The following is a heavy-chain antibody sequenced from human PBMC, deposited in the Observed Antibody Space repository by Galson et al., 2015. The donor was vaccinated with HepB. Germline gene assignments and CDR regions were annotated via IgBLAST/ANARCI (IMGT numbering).Heavy chain of an antibody. V-gene: IGHV1-18*01. Sequence: SVKVSCKASGYTFTSYGISWVRRAPGQGLEWMGWISAYNGNTNYAQKLQGRVTMTTDTSTSTAYMELRSLRSDDTAVYYCARTYNGDYEGGGYFDYWGQGTLVTVSS. CDR2: ISAYNGNT. CDR1: GYTFTSYG. J-gene: IGHJ4*02. D-gene: IGHD4-17*01. CDR3: ARTYNGDYEGGGYFDY.